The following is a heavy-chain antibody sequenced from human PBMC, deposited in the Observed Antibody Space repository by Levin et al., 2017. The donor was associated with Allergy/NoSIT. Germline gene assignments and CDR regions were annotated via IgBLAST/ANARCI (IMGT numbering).Heavy chain of an antibody. CDR2: IYDTGNT. V-gene: IGHV4-59*01. CDR1: GGSISSDN. D-gene: IGHD3-16*02. CDR3: ARFVWGSDRGFDY. J-gene: IGHJ4*02. Sequence: PSETLSLTCTVSGGSISSDNWSWIRQPPGKGLEWIGYIYDTGNTNYNPSLKSRVTLSVDTSKKQFSLKRSAVRPAGTAVYYWARFVWGSDRGFDYWGQGTLVTVSS.